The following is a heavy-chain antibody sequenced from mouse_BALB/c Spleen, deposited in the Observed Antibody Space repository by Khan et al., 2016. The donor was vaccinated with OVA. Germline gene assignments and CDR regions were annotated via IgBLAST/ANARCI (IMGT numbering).Heavy chain of an antibody. J-gene: IGHJ3*01. CDR2: INPSTGYT. CDR1: GYTFTNYW. V-gene: IGHV1-7*01. Sequence: VQLQESGAELAKPGASVKMSCRASGYTFTNYWMHWVKQRPGQGLEWIGYINPSTGYTEYNQKFKDKATLTADKSSSTAYMQMSSLTHEYSASYCCVNHSSGSGCFDYWGQGTLVTVSA. D-gene: IGHD1-1*01. CDR3: VNHSSGSGCFDY.